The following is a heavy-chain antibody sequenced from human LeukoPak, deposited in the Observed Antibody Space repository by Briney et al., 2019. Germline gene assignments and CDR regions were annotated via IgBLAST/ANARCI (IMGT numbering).Heavy chain of an antibody. V-gene: IGHV4-59*01. CDR2: SYHTGST. J-gene: IGHJ4*02. Sequence: SETLSLTCTVSGDSISSYYWSWIRQPPGKGLEWIGYSYHTGSTNYNPSLKSRVTISVDTSKNQFSLKLSSVTAGDTAVYYCATGYSSTLYYFDYWGPGTL. D-gene: IGHD6-13*01. CDR3: ATGYSSTLYYFDY. CDR1: GDSISSYY.